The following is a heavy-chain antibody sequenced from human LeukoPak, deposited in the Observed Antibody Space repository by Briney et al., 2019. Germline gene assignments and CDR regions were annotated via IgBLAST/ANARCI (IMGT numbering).Heavy chain of an antibody. J-gene: IGHJ4*02. D-gene: IGHD3-16*01. CDR2: VNAATGNT. V-gene: IGHV1-8*01. CDR3: ARVWGPTPIHYFDY. Sequence: GASVTVSCKTSGYSFTNYDINWLRQAPGQGPEWMGWVNAATGNTGYAQQFQGRVSMTRDTSRTTAYMELRSLTSEDTAVYFCARVWGPTPIHYFDYWGQGSLVTVSP. CDR1: GYSFTNYD.